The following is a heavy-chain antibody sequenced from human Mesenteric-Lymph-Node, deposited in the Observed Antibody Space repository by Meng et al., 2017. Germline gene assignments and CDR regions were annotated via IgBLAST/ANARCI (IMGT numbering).Heavy chain of an antibody. Sequence: EVQLVESGVGLVKPGGSLRLSCAASGFTFSSYTMNWGRRAPGKGLEWVSSISSSSNYIYSADSVKGRFTISRDNAKNSLYLQMNSLRAEDTAVYYCARDTPGLLFDYWGQGTLVTVSS. J-gene: IGHJ4*02. V-gene: IGHV3-21*01. CDR2: ISSSSNYI. D-gene: IGHD5-18*01. CDR1: GFTFSSYT. CDR3: ARDTPGLLFDY.